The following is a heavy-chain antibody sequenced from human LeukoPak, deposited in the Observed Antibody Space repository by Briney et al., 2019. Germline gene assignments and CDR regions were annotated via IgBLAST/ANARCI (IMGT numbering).Heavy chain of an antibody. CDR2: ISGSGGST. V-gene: IGHV3-23*01. D-gene: IGHD3-22*01. Sequence: GGSLRLSCAASGFTFSSYAMSWVRQAPGKGLEWVSAISGSGGSTYYADSVKGRFTISRDNSKNTLYLQMNSLRAEDTAVYYCAFQDSSGYYYNYWGQGTLVTVSS. CDR3: AFQDSSGYYYNY. CDR1: GFTFSSYA. J-gene: IGHJ4*02.